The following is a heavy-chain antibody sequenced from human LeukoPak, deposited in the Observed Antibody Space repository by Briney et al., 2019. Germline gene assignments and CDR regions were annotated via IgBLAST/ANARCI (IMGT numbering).Heavy chain of an antibody. Sequence: GGSLRLSCAASGFTFSSYWMHWVRQAPGKGLVWVSRINSDGSSTSYADSVKGRFTISRDNAKNTLYLQMNSLRAEDTAVYYCARVYYGSGSLHYYYYYMDVWGKGTTVTVSS. J-gene: IGHJ6*03. CDR1: GFTFSSYW. CDR3: ARVYYGSGSLHYYYYYMDV. CDR2: INSDGSST. D-gene: IGHD3-10*01. V-gene: IGHV3-74*01.